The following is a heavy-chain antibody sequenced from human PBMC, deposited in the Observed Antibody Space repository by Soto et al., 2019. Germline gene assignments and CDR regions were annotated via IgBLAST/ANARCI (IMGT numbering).Heavy chain of an antibody. CDR3: ARYPVVVVPAANYGLDV. V-gene: IGHV4-31*03. Sequence: QVQLQESGPGLVKPSQTLSLTCSVSGVSVSSDIYYWSWIRHHPGKGLEWMGYIYYSGNTYYNPSLRGRATISLDTSKHHFSLRLRSVTTADTAVYYCARYPVVVVPAANYGLDVWGQGTTVTVSS. J-gene: IGHJ6*02. CDR1: GVSVSSDIYY. D-gene: IGHD2-2*01. CDR2: IYYSGNT.